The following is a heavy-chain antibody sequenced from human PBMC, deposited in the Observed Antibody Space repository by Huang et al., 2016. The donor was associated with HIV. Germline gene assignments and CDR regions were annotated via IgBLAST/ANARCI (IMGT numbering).Heavy chain of an antibody. Sequence: QVQLVESGGGVVQPGRSLRISCAASGFTFSSYGMHWVRQAPGKGLEWVAVISYDAKTKYYADSVKGRFSISRDNSKTTVYLQLNSLRLEETAVYYCAKGGSAAAVLDFWGQGTLVTVSS. J-gene: IGHJ4*02. CDR2: ISYDAKTK. D-gene: IGHD6-13*01. V-gene: IGHV3-30*18. CDR3: AKGGSAAAVLDF. CDR1: GFTFSSYG.